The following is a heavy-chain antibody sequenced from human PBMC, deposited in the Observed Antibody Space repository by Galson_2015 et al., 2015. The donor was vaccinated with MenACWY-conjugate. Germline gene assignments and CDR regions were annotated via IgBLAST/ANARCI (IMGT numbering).Heavy chain of an antibody. Sequence: SLRLSCAASGFTFSNDAMGWVRQAPGKGLEWVSFISLSGSTVHYADSVKGRFTISRDHAKKSLYLQMNSLRDEDTAVYFCARRQRIITYAVDGGVDGMDIWGQGTTVIVSS. CDR1: GFTFSNDA. D-gene: IGHD3-16*01. J-gene: IGHJ6*02. V-gene: IGHV3-48*02. CDR2: ISLSGSTV. CDR3: ARRQRIITYAVDGGVDGMDI.